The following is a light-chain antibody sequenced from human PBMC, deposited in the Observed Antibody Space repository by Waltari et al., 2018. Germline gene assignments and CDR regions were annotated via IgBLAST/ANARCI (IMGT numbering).Light chain of an antibody. CDR3: AAWDDRLNGYV. J-gene: IGLJ1*01. CDR1: SSNIGSTT. V-gene: IGLV1-44*01. Sequence: QSVLTQPPSASGTPGQRVAISCSGSSSNIGSTTVNWYQQFPVTAPKLLIYSNDQRPPGVPDRFSGSRSGTSASLAISGLQSEDEADYYCAAWDDRLNGYVFGSGTKVTVL. CDR2: SND.